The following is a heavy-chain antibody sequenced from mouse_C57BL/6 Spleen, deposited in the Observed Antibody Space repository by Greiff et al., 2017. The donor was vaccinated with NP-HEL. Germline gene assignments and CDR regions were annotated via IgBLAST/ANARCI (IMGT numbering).Heavy chain of an antibody. V-gene: IGHV1-81*01. J-gene: IGHJ2*01. CDR1: GYTFTSYG. Sequence: QVQLKESGAELARPGASVKLSCKASGYTFTSYGISWVKQRTGQGLEWIGEIYPRSGNTYYNEKFKGKATLTADKSSSTAYMELRSLTSEDSAVYFCARRYYDYDDYFDYWGQGTTLTVSS. CDR2: IYPRSGNT. D-gene: IGHD2-4*01. CDR3: ARRYYDYDDYFDY.